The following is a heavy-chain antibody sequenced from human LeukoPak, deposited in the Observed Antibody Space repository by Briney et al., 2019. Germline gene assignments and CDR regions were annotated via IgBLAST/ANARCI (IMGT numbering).Heavy chain of an antibody. J-gene: IGHJ4*02. CDR1: DGSVSTDAYF. D-gene: IGHD2-21*01. V-gene: IGHV4-39*07. CDR2: IYYSGTT. Sequence: SETLSLTCTVSDGSVSTDAYFWGWIRQPPGKGLEWIASIYYSGTTYYNPSLKSRVTISMDTSKNQFSLKLSSVTAADTAVYYCARDSEASRLFDYWGQGTLVTVSS. CDR3: ARDSEASRLFDY.